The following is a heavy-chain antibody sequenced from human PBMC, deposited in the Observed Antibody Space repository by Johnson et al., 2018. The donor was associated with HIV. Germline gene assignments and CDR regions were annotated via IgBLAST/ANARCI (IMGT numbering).Heavy chain of an antibody. CDR1: GFTFSNAW. D-gene: IGHD6-19*01. Sequence: VQLVESGGGLVKPGGSLRLSCAASGFTFSNAWMTWVRQAPGKGLEWVGRIKSKTDGGTTDSVAPVKGRFTISRDDSKNTLYLEINSLNTEDTAVYYCTTGLDGTNSVGIWGQGTMVTVSS. V-gene: IGHV3-15*01. J-gene: IGHJ3*02. CDR3: TTGLDGTNSVGI. CDR2: IKSKTDGGTT.